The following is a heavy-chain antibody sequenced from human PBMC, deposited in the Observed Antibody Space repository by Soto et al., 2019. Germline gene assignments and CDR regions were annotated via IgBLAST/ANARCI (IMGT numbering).Heavy chain of an antibody. D-gene: IGHD1-1*01. V-gene: IGHV4-34*01. J-gene: IGHJ6*02. CDR3: ARGRTGDPSKYYYYYYGMDV. Sequence: SETLSLTCAVYGGSFSGYYWSWIRQPPGKGLEWIGEINHSGSTNYNPSLKSRVTISVDTSKNQFSLKLSSVTAADTAVYYCARGRTGDPSKYYYYYYGMDVWGQGTTVTVSS. CDR2: INHSGST. CDR1: GGSFSGYY.